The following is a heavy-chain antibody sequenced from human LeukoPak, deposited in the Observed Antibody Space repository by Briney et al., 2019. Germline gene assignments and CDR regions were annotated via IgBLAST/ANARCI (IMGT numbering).Heavy chain of an antibody. D-gene: IGHD5-18*01. J-gene: IGHJ6*02. Sequence: SETLSLTCTVSGGSVSSGSHYWSWIRQPPGTRLEWIGYVYNSGTTNYNPSFKSRVTMSVDTSKNQFSLKLSSVTAADTAVYYCARGAVVNGLDVWGQGTTVTVSS. CDR3: ARGAVVNGLDV. CDR1: GGSVSSGSHY. CDR2: VYNSGTT. V-gene: IGHV4-61*01.